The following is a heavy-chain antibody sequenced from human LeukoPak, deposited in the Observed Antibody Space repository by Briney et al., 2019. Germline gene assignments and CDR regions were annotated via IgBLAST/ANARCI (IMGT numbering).Heavy chain of an antibody. D-gene: IGHD2-2*02. CDR1: EYTFTGYY. Sequence: ASVKVSCKASEYTFTGYYMHWVRQAPGQGLEWMGWINPNSGGTNYAQKFQGRVTMTRDTSISTAYMELSRLRSDDTAVYYCARDPLGYCSSTSCHTRDYWGQGTLVTVSS. V-gene: IGHV1-2*02. J-gene: IGHJ4*02. CDR2: INPNSGGT. CDR3: ARDPLGYCSSTSCHTRDY.